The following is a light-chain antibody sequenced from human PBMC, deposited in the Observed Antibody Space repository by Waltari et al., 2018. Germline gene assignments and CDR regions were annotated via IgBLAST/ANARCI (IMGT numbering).Light chain of an antibody. Sequence: QSVLTQPPSVSAAPGQKVTISCSGRTSNIGYNSVSWYKQIPGTAPKPLIFDNSRRPSGIPDRLSASKSGTSATLGITGLQTGDEAEYYCGAWDSTLSSFVFGTGTKVTVL. CDR2: DNS. CDR3: GAWDSTLSSFV. J-gene: IGLJ1*01. CDR1: TSNIGYNS. V-gene: IGLV1-51*01.